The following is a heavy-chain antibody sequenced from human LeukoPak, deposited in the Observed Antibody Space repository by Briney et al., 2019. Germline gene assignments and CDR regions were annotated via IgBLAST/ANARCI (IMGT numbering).Heavy chain of an antibody. CDR2: IYYSGST. J-gene: IGHJ3*02. V-gene: IGHV4-59*01. CDR1: GGSISSYY. D-gene: IGHD3-10*01. Sequence: PSETLSLTCTVSGGSISSYYWSWIRQPPGKGLEWIGYIYYSGSTNYNPSLKSRVTISVDTSKNQLSLKLSSVTAADTAVYYCARAHYYGSGSMAFDIWGQGTMVTVSS. CDR3: ARAHYYGSGSMAFDI.